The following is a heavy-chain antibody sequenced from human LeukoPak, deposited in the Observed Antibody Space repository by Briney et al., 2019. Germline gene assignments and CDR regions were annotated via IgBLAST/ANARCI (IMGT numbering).Heavy chain of an antibody. CDR3: ARGTPPGDLYYYYYMDV. D-gene: IGHD3-10*01. J-gene: IGHJ6*03. Sequence: SETLSLTCTVSGGSISSSSYYWGWIRQPPGKGLEWIGSIYYSGSIYYNPSLKSRVTISVDTSKNQFSLKLSSVTAADTAVYYCARGTPPGDLYYYYYMDVWGKGTTVTVSS. V-gene: IGHV4-39*07. CDR2: IYYSGSI. CDR1: GGSISSSSYY.